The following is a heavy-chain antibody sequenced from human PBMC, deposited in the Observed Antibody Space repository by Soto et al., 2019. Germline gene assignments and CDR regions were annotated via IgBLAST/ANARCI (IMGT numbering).Heavy chain of an antibody. CDR3: ATLWGSYRYAYYFDY. J-gene: IGHJ4*02. D-gene: IGHD3-16*02. CDR2: MNPNSGNT. V-gene: IGHV1-8*01. CDR1: GYTFTSYD. Sequence: QVQLVQSGAEVKKPGASVKVACKASGYTFTSYDINWVRQATGQGLEWMGWMNPNSGNTGYAQKFQGRVTMTRNTSISTAYMELSSLRSEDTAVYYCATLWGSYRYAYYFDYWGQGTLVTVSS.